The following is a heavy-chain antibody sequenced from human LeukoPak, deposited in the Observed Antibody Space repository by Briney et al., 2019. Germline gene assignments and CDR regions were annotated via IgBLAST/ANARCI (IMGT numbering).Heavy chain of an antibody. V-gene: IGHV3-66*02. Sequence: GGSLRLSCAASGFTFSSYAMSWVRQAPGKGLEWVSVIYSGGSTYYADSVKGRFTISRDNSKNTLYLQMNSLRAEDTAVYYCARATYYDSSGYYGRSGWLGAFDIWGQGTMVTVSS. D-gene: IGHD3-22*01. CDR3: ARATYYDSSGYYGRSGWLGAFDI. J-gene: IGHJ3*02. CDR2: IYSGGST. CDR1: GFTFSSYA.